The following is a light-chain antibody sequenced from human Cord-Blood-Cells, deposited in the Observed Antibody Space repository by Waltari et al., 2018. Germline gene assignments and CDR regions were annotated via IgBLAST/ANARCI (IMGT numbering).Light chain of an antibody. Sequence: QTVVTQEPSLPVSPGGPVTLTCASSTGAVTSGYYPNWFQQKPGQAPRALIYSTSNNHSWTPARFSGSLLGGKAALTLSGVQPEDEAEYYCLLYYGGAWVFGGGTKLTVL. V-gene: IGLV7-43*01. CDR2: STS. CDR3: LLYYGGAWV. J-gene: IGLJ3*02. CDR1: TGAVTSGYY.